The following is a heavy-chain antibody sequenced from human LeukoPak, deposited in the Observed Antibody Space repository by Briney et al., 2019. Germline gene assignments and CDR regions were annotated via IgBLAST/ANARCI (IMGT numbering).Heavy chain of an antibody. CDR3: AKDPRGYSALNWFDP. CDR1: GFTFSSYA. D-gene: IGHD5-12*01. Sequence: PGGSLRLSCAASGFTFSSYAMSWVRQAPGKGLEWVSAISGSGGSTYYADSVKGRFTISRDNSKNTLYLQMNSLRAEDTAVYYCAKDPRGYSALNWFDPWGQGTLVTVSS. J-gene: IGHJ5*02. CDR2: ISGSGGST. V-gene: IGHV3-23*01.